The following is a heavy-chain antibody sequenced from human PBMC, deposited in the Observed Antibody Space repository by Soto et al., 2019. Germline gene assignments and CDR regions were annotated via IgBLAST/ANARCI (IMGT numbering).Heavy chain of an antibody. V-gene: IGHV3-74*01. D-gene: IGHD3-10*01. CDR1: GFTLSGRS. CDR3: ARGWFGPDV. Sequence: EVQLVESGGGLVQPGGSLRLSCAASGFTLSGRSMHWVRQAPGKGLVWVSGIDNAGTDSTYADSVKGRFTSSRDNATNMLYLKMHSLRVEETAVYYCARGWFGPDVCGKGTTVTVSS. CDR2: IDNAGTDS. J-gene: IGHJ6*04.